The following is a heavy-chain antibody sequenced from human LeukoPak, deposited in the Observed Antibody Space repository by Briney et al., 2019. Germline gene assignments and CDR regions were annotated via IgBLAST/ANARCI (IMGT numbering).Heavy chain of an antibody. CDR3: ARGGYDSSGYYLTIYFDY. J-gene: IGHJ4*02. Sequence: SETLSLTCTVSGGSISSYYWSWIRQPPGKGLEWIGYIYYSGSTNYNPSLKSRVTISVDTSKNQFSLKLSSMTAADTAVYYCARGGYDSSGYYLTIYFDYWGQGTLVTVSS. CDR1: GGSISSYY. CDR2: IYYSGST. D-gene: IGHD3-22*01. V-gene: IGHV4-59*01.